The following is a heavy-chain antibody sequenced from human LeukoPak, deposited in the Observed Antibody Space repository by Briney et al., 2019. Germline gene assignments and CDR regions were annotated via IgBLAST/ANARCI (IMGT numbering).Heavy chain of an antibody. V-gene: IGHV4-34*01. Sequence: SETLSLTCAVYGGSFSAYYWSWIRQPPGKGLEWIGEINHSGSANYNPSLKSRVTISVDTSKNQFSLKLSSVTAADTAVYYCARVVSRINGLREGYFDYWGQGTLVTVSS. CDR3: ARVVSRINGLREGYFDY. CDR2: INHSGSA. J-gene: IGHJ4*02. CDR1: GGSFSAYY. D-gene: IGHD2-21*01.